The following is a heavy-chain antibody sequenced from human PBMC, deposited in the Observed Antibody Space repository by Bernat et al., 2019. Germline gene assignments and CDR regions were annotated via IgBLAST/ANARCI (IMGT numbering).Heavy chain of an antibody. CDR2: ISSNGGST. V-gene: IGHV3-64D*06. J-gene: IGHJ4*02. CDR3: AREKEMGYYGSGSSD. Sequence: EVQLVESGGGLVQPGGSLRLSCSASGFTFSSYAMHWVRQAPGKGLEYVSAISSNGGSTYYADSVKGRFTISRDNSKNTLYLQMSSLRSEDTAVYYCAREKEMGYYGSGSSDWGQGTLVTVSS. D-gene: IGHD3-10*01. CDR1: GFTFSSYA.